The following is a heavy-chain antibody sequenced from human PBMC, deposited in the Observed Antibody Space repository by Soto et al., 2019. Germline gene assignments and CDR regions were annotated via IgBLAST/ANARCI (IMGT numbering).Heavy chain of an antibody. CDR3: ARSAADEYYDSSGPSVGFDY. J-gene: IGHJ4*02. Sequence: QVQLQESGPGLVKPSQTLSLTCTVSGGSISSGGYYWSWIRQHPGKGLEWIGYIYYSGSTYYNPSLKSRVTISVYTAKNQFSLKLSSVPAADTAVYYWARSAADEYYDSSGPSVGFDYWGQGTLVTVSS. CDR1: GGSISSGGYY. CDR2: IYYSGST. D-gene: IGHD3-22*01. V-gene: IGHV4-31*03.